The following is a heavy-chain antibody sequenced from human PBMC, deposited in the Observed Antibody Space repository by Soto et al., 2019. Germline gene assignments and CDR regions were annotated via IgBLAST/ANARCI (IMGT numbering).Heavy chain of an antibody. CDR1: GFIFSGYG. CDR3: AKAAIWGGGRYYYYYMDV. V-gene: IGHV3-23*03. D-gene: IGHD2-15*01. CDR2: INAGGSTT. J-gene: IGHJ6*03. Sequence: EVQLLESGGGLVQPGGSLRLSCAASGFIFSGYGMTWVCQAPGKGLEWVSIINAGGSTTHYADSVKGRFTISRDDSKNTLYLQMNSLRGDDTAVYYCAKAAIWGGGRYYYYYMDVWGKGTTVTVSS.